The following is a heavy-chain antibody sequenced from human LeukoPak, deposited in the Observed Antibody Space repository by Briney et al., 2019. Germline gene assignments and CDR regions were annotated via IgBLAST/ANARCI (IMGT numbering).Heavy chain of an antibody. CDR1: GYTFTSYY. Sequence: ASVKVSCKASGYTFTSYYMHWVRQAPGQGLEWMGIINPSGGSTSYAQKFQGRVTMTRNTSISTAYMELSSLRSEDTAVYYCARGTVAGTSYYYGMDVWGQGTTVTVSS. CDR3: ARGTVAGTSYYYGMDV. D-gene: IGHD6-19*01. J-gene: IGHJ6*02. V-gene: IGHV1-46*01. CDR2: INPSGGST.